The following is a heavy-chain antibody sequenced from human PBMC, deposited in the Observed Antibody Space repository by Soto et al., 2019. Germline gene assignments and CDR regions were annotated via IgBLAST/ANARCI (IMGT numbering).Heavy chain of an antibody. Sequence: EGSLILSCVVSGFTFSDGDMVWFLQVPGKGLEWVSYISGSGKTVYYADSVEGRFTISRDNTKNSLFLQMNGLGAGDTAIYYCARNILTFWSGAGFDPGGQGPRVTVS. CDR1: GFTFSDGD. CDR2: ISGSGKTV. J-gene: IGHJ5*02. V-gene: IGHV3-11*01. CDR3: ARNILTFWSGAGFDP. D-gene: IGHD3-3*01.